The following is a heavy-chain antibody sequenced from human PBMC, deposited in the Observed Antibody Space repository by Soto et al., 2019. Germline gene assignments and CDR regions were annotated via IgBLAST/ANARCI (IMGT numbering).Heavy chain of an antibody. Sequence: QVQLVQSGAEVKKPGASVKVSCKASGYTFSGYGINWVRQAPGQGLGWMGWISAYNGNTKYAQKFQGRVTMTTDTSTSTAHMALRSLRSDDTAVYFCARSSSYYGYDGLSLGYWGQGTLVTVSP. J-gene: IGHJ4*02. CDR3: ARSSSYYGYDGLSLGY. D-gene: IGHD3-10*01. CDR1: GYTFSGYG. CDR2: ISAYNGNT. V-gene: IGHV1-18*01.